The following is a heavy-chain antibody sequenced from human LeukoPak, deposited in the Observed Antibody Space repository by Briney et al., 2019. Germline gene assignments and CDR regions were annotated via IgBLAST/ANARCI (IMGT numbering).Heavy chain of an antibody. D-gene: IGHD3-3*01. CDR2: INHSGST. Sequence: SETLSLTCAVYGGSFSGYYWSWIRQPPGKGLEWIGEINHSGSTNYNPSLKSRVTISVDTSKNQFSLKLSSVTAADTAVYYCARRPATYYDFWSGSPNWFDPWGQGILVTVSS. V-gene: IGHV4-34*01. J-gene: IGHJ5*02. CDR3: ARRPATYYDFWSGSPNWFDP. CDR1: GGSFSGYY.